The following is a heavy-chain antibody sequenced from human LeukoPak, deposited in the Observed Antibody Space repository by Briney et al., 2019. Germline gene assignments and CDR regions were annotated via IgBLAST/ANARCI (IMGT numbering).Heavy chain of an antibody. CDR3: ARVQQWLVRDYYYYYGMDV. CDR1: GGSFSGYY. CDR2: INHSGST. Sequence: SETLSLTCAVYGGSFSGYYWSWIRQPPGKGLEWIGEINHSGSTNYNPSLKSRVTISVDTSKNQFSLKLSSVTAADTAVYYCARVQQWLVRDYYYYYGMDVWGQGTTVTVSS. V-gene: IGHV4-34*01. D-gene: IGHD6-19*01. J-gene: IGHJ6*02.